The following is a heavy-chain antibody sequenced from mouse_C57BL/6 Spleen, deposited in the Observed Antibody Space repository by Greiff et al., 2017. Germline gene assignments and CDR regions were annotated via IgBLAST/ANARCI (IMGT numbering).Heavy chain of an antibody. D-gene: IGHD2-2*01. J-gene: IGHJ1*03. CDR1: GYAFSSYW. V-gene: IGHV1-80*01. Sequence: QVQLQQSGAELVKPGASVKISCKASGYAFSSYWMNWVKQRPGKGLEWIGQIYPGDGDTNYNGKFKGKATLTADKSSSTAYLQLSSLTSEDAAVYFCARSEGYDSRGDWYLDVWGTGTTVTVSS. CDR3: ARSEGYDSRGDWYLDV. CDR2: IYPGDGDT.